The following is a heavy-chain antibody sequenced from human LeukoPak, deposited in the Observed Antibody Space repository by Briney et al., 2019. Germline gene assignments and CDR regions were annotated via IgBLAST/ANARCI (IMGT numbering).Heavy chain of an antibody. J-gene: IGHJ4*02. CDR1: GGSISTYY. CDR2: IYHSGST. CDR3: ARGGGYASPIGY. Sequence: SETLSLTCTLSGGSISTYYWSWIRQPPGKGLEWIGYIYHSGSTNYNPSLKSRVTISVDTSENQFSLKLSSVTAADTAVYYCARGGGYASPIGYWGQEALVTVSS. D-gene: IGHD5-12*01. V-gene: IGHV4-59*01.